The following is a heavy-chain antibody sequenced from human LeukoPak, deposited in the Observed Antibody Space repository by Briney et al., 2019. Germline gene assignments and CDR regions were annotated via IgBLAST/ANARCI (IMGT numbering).Heavy chain of an antibody. CDR1: GGTFDNYA. J-gene: IGHJ5*02. D-gene: IGHD5/OR15-5a*01. Sequence: SVKVSCKASGGTFDNYAISWVRQAPGQGLEWMGGIIPIFGETNCAQRFQGRVTITADESTGTAYMELSSLRSEDTAVYYCARAGGVSFVARWFDPWGQGSLVTVSS. V-gene: IGHV1-69*13. CDR3: ARAGGVSFVARWFDP. CDR2: IIPIFGET.